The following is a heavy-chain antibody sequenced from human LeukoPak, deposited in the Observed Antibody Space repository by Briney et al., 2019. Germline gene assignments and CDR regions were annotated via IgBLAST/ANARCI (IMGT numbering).Heavy chain of an antibody. J-gene: IGHJ5*02. CDR2: IHPNTGGP. CDR1: GYTFTGYF. CDR3: TRKVEHYGDYDH. V-gene: IGHV1-2*02. D-gene: IGHD4-17*01. Sequence: ASVKVSCKTSGYTFTGYFLHWLRQAPGQGLEWMGWIHPNTGGPNYAQRFQGRITMTSDTSISTAFMELNRLTSDDTAVYYCTRKVEHYGDYDHWGQGTLVTVSS.